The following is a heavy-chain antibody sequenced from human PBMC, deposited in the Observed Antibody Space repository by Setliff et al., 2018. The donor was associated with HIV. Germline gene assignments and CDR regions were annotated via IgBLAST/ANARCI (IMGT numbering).Heavy chain of an antibody. CDR2: IDPSDSDT. J-gene: IGHJ4*02. CDR3: ARSGGPTYNYDSSGHYPDY. D-gene: IGHD3-22*01. V-gene: IGHV5-10-1*01. Sequence: GESLKISCKGSGYMFASYWINWVRQVPGKGLEWMARIDPSDSDTNFSPSFQGHVTISVDRSITTAYLQWSSLKATDTAMYFCARSGGPTYNYDSSGHYPDYWGQRTLVTVSS. CDR1: GYMFASYW.